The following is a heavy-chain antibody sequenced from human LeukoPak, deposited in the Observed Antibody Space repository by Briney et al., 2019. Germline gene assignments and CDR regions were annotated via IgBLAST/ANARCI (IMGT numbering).Heavy chain of an antibody. J-gene: IGHJ4*02. D-gene: IGHD5-12*01. Sequence: GGSLRLSCAASGFTVSSNYMSWVRQAPGKGLEWVSVIYSGGSTYYADSVKGRFTISRHNSKNTLYLQMNSLRAEDTAVYYCAGGGGGSIVATITDYWGQGTLVTVSS. CDR1: GFTVSSNY. CDR2: IYSGGST. CDR3: AGGGGGSIVATITDY. V-gene: IGHV3-53*04.